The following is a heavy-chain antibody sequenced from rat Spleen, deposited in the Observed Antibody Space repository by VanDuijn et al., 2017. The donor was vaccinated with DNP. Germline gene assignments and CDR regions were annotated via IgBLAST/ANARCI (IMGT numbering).Heavy chain of an antibody. CDR3: ARWTRYFDY. Sequence: EVQLQESGSGLVKPSQPLSLTCSVTGYPITSNHWGWIRNFPGNKMEWIGHVSYSGSSRYNPSLKSQISINRDTSKNQFFLQLNSVNAEDTATYYCARWTRYFDYWGQGVMVTVSS. D-gene: IGHD1-7*01. CDR1: GYPITSNH. CDR2: VSYSGSS. V-gene: IGHV3-1*01. J-gene: IGHJ2*01.